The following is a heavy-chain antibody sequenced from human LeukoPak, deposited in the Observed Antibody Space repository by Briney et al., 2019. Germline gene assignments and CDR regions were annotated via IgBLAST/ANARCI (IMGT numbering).Heavy chain of an antibody. V-gene: IGHV5-51*01. J-gene: IGHJ4*02. CDR1: GYSFTSYW. Sequence: GESLQISCKGSGYSFTSYWIGWVRQMPGKGLEWVGIIYPDDSETRYSPSFQDQVTISADKSISTAYLQWSSLKASDTAMYYCARHYPGGDYFIDYWGQGTLVTVPS. CDR3: ARHYPGGDYFIDY. D-gene: IGHD4-17*01. CDR2: IYPDDSET.